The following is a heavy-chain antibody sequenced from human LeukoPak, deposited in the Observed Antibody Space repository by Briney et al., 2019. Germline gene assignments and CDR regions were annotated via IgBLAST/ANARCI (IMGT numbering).Heavy chain of an antibody. CDR3: ARDRMDFRDLRGAFDI. CDR1: GGSISSGSYY. Sequence: SQTLSLTCTVSGGSISSGSYYWSWIRQPAGKELEWIRRIYTSGSTNYNPSLKSRVTISVDTSKNQFSLKMSSVTAADTAMYYCARDRMDFRDLRGAFDIWGEGTMVTVSS. CDR2: IYTSGST. D-gene: IGHD2-2*03. J-gene: IGHJ3*02. V-gene: IGHV4-61*02.